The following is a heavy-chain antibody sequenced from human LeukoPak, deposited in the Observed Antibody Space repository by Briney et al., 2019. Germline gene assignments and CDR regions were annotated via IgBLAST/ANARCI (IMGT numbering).Heavy chain of an antibody. V-gene: IGHV3-21*04. CDR3: AKTHYGSGSYYKWANYYYYGMDV. D-gene: IGHD3-10*01. Sequence: PGGSLRLSCAASGFTFSSYSMNWVRQAPGKGLEWVSSISSSSSYIYYADSVKGRFTISRDNSKNTLYLQMNSLRAEDTAVYYCAKTHYGSGSYYKWANYYYYGMDVWGQGTTVTVSS. CDR1: GFTFSSYS. CDR2: ISSSSSYI. J-gene: IGHJ6*02.